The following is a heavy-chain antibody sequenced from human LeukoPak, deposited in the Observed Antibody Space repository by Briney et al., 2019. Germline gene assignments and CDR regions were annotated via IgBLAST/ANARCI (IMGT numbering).Heavy chain of an antibody. D-gene: IGHD6-13*01. J-gene: IGHJ4*02. CDR3: VRAIAAARDY. V-gene: IGHV3-53*01. CDR2: IYSGGST. Sequence: GGSLRLSCAASGFTVSSNYMSWVRQAPGKGLEWGSVIYSGGSTYYADSVKGRFTISRDNSKNTLYLQMNNLRAEDTAVYYCVRAIAAARDYWGQGTLVTVSS. CDR1: GFTVSSNY.